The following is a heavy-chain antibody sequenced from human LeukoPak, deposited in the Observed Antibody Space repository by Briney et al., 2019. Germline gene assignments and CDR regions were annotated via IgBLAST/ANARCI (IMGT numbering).Heavy chain of an antibody. CDR1: GYTFTAYY. D-gene: IGHD6-13*01. J-gene: IGHJ6*03. V-gene: IGHV1-2*02. Sequence: ASVKVSCKASGYTFTAYYMHWVRQAPGQGLEWMGWINPNSGGTNYAQKFQGRVTMTRDTSISTAYMELSRLKSDDTAVYYCARDGIAAAGISGAYYMDVWGKGTTVTISS. CDR2: INPNSGGT. CDR3: ARDGIAAAGISGAYYMDV.